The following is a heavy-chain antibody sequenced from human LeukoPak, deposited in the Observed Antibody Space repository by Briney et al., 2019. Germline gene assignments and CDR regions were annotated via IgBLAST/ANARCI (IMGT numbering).Heavy chain of an antibody. Sequence: PGGSLRLSCTASGFSLSRVWMSWVRQAPGQGLEWVGHIKTKTDGGTTEYLAPVRGRFTISRDDSGDTVYLQMNSLKIEDTAVYYCTTVDYGDLTPAASSDYWGQGTLVTVSS. CDR3: TTVDYGDLTPAASSDY. CDR1: GFSLSRVW. V-gene: IGHV3-15*01. CDR2: IKTKTDGGTT. D-gene: IGHD4-17*01. J-gene: IGHJ4*02.